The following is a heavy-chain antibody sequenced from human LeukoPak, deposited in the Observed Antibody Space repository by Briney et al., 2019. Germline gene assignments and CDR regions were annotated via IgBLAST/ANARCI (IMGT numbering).Heavy chain of an antibody. V-gene: IGHV3-48*03. Sequence: GGSLRLSCAASGFTFSSYEMNWVRQAPGKGLEWVSYISSSGSTIYYADSMKGRFTISRDNAKNSLYLQMNSLRAEDTAVYYCARPDALTIDYWGQGTLVTVSS. D-gene: IGHD3-9*01. J-gene: IGHJ4*02. CDR1: GFTFSSYE. CDR2: ISSSGSTI. CDR3: ARPDALTIDY.